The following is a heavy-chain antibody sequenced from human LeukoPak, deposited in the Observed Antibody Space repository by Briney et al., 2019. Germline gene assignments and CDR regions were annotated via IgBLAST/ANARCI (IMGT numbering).Heavy chain of an antibody. J-gene: IGHJ4*02. D-gene: IGHD1-1*01. CDR1: EFTFNRYW. CDR3: AKEATTQPYYFDS. CDR2: IKHDGSEA. V-gene: IGHV3-7*04. Sequence: GGSLRLSCAASEFTFNRYWMSWVRQAPGKGLQWVANIKHDGSEAHYVDSAKGRFTISRDNTKSSLYLQMNSLRTEDTAVYYCAKEATTQPYYFDSWGQGTLVSVSS.